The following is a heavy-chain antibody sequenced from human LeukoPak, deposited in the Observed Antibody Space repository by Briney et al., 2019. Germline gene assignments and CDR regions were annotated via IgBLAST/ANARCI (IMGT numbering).Heavy chain of an antibody. CDR3: ARGFRSVTTWGYFDY. V-gene: IGHV3-66*01. CDR1: GFTVSTNY. Sequence: PGGSLRLSCAASGFTVSTNYMSWVRQAPGKGLEWGSLIYSGGGTYYADSVKGRFTISRDNSRNTLYLQMNSLRVEDTAVYCCARGFRSVTTWGYFDYWGQGALVTVSS. D-gene: IGHD4-17*01. CDR2: IYSGGGT. J-gene: IGHJ4*02.